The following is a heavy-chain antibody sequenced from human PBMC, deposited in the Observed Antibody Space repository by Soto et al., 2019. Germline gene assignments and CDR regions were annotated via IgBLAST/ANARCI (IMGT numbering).Heavy chain of an antibody. CDR2: ISVRGGNS. J-gene: IGHJ4*02. CDR1: GFTFSSYA. D-gene: IGHD3-10*01. V-gene: IGHV3-23*01. CDR3: AKGIRQVATMVEFDS. Sequence: GGSLRLSCAASGFTFSSYAMGWVRQAPGKGLEWVSGISVRGGNSYFADSVKGRFTISRDNSKNTLYLQMNSLRAEDTAVYYCAKGIRQVATMVEFDSWGQGTLVTVSS.